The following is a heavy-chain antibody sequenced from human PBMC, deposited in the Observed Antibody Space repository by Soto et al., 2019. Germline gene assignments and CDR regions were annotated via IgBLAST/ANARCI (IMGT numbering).Heavy chain of an antibody. CDR2: IYPGDSDT. Sequence: GESLKISCKGSGYSFTSYWIGWVRQMPGKGLEWMGIIYPGDSDTRYSPSFQGQVTISADKSISTAYLQWSSLKASDTAMYYCARLKNTGGYSSGWLPGTSDYYGMDVWGQGTTVTVSS. CDR3: ARLKNTGGYSSGWLPGTSDYYGMDV. V-gene: IGHV5-51*01. D-gene: IGHD6-19*01. CDR1: GYSFTSYW. J-gene: IGHJ6*02.